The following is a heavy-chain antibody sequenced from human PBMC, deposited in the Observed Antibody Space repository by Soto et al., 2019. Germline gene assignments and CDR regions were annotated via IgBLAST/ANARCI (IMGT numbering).Heavy chain of an antibody. CDR2: ISAYNGNT. J-gene: IGHJ4*02. Sequence: QVQLVQSGAEVRKPGASVKVSCKASGYTFTTSGISWMRQAPGQGLEWMAMISAYNGNTNYAQKFQGRVTLTTDTPTSTAYMELRSLKSDDTATYYCARVRGIPADADYWGQGSLVTVS. V-gene: IGHV1-18*01. CDR1: GYTFTTSG. CDR3: ARVRGIPADADY. D-gene: IGHD2-2*01.